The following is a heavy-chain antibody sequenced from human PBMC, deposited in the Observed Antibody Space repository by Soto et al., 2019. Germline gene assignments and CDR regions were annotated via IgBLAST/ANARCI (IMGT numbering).Heavy chain of an antibody. CDR2: IYHIGST. CDR3: ARRGYGSGSYYYYGMDV. D-gene: IGHD3-10*01. Sequence: PSESLSLTCAVSGGSISSSNWWSWVRQPPGKGLEWGGEIYHIGSTNYNPSLKSRITIAVDKSKNHFSLKRSSVTAADTAVYYCARRGYGSGSYYYYGMDVWGQGTTVTVSS. CDR1: GGSISSSNW. J-gene: IGHJ6*02. V-gene: IGHV4-4*02.